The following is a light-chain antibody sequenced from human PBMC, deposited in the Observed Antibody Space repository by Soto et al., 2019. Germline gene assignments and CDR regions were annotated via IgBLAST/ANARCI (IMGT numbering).Light chain of an antibody. CDR2: GAS. V-gene: IGKV3-15*01. CDR1: QSVSSH. J-gene: IGKJ4*01. CDR3: QQYNYWPLT. Sequence: EVVMTQSPATLSVSTGGRASLSCGASQSVSSHLAWYQQKPGQAPSLLIYGASTRATGIPARFSGNVYGTAGTITISSLQSEDFEVYDCQQYNYWPLTFGGGTKVDIK.